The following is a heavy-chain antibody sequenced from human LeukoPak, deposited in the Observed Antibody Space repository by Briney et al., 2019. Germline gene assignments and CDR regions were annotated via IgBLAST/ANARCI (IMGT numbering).Heavy chain of an antibody. Sequence: GASVKVSCKASGGTFSSYALSWVRPAPGQGLEWIGGITPILGIANYAQDLQGRVTITADKSTNTAYMELSSLRSEDTAVYYCASQDSSGYYLIDYWGQGTLVTVSS. D-gene: IGHD3-22*01. CDR2: ITPILGIA. V-gene: IGHV1-69*10. CDR3: ASQDSSGYYLIDY. J-gene: IGHJ4*02. CDR1: GGTFSSYA.